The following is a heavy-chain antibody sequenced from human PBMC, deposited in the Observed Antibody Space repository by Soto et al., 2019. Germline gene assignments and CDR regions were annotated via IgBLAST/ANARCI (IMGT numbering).Heavy chain of an antibody. D-gene: IGHD6-19*01. J-gene: IGHJ4*02. CDR2: IRTKTNNYAT. CDR1: GFTFSGSG. V-gene: IGHV3-73*01. Sequence: GGSLRLSCAASGFTFSGSGIHWVRQASGKGLEWVGRIRTKTNNYATAYAASVKGRFTISRDDSKNMAYLQMNSLKTEDTAVYYCPAMAAIDYWGQGTLVTVSS. CDR3: PAMAAIDY.